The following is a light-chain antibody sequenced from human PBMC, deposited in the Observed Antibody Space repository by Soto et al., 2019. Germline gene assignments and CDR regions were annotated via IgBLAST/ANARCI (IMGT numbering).Light chain of an antibody. CDR1: HSVSRTY. Sequence: EIVLTQSPGTLSLSPGERATLSCRASHSVSRTYLAWYQQKPGQAPRLLIYGASDRATGTPARFSGSGSGTEFTLTINSLQSEDFAVYYCQQYNNWPRTFGQGTKVDIK. V-gene: IGKV3D-15*01. CDR2: GAS. CDR3: QQYNNWPRT. J-gene: IGKJ1*01.